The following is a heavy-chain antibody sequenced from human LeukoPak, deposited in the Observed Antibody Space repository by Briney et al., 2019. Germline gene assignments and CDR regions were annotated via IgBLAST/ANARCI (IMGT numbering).Heavy chain of an antibody. Sequence: SQTLSLTCAISGYSVSSDSAAWNWIRQSPSIGLEWLGRTYYRSKWYSDYAVSVKSRITINPDTSKNQFSLQLNSVTPEDTAVYYCARYVNSGYDYPFDSWGQGTLVTVSS. J-gene: IGHJ4*02. CDR2: TYYRSKWYS. CDR3: ARYVNSGYDYPFDS. CDR1: GYSVSSDSAA. V-gene: IGHV6-1*01. D-gene: IGHD5-12*01.